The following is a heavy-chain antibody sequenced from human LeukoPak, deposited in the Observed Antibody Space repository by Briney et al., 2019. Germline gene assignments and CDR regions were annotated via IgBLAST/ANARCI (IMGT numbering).Heavy chain of an antibody. CDR2: IFYSGST. CDR1: GGSINRGY. Sequence: NSLETLSLTCTVSGGSINRGYWSWVRQHPGKGLEWIGHIFYSGSTFYNPSLKSRVTIAVHTSRDQFSLQLTSVTAADTAVYYCASGYGSGWFDRWGQGTLVSVSS. CDR3: ASGYGSGWFDR. D-gene: IGHD6-13*01. J-gene: IGHJ5*02. V-gene: IGHV4-30-4*08.